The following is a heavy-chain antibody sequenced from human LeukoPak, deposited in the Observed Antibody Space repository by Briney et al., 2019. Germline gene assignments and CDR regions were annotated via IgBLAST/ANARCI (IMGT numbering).Heavy chain of an antibody. D-gene: IGHD4-17*01. CDR1: GFTFRSYE. Sequence: GGSLRLSCVASGFTFRSYEMNWVRQAPGKGLEWISYIYSTGSTTYYADSVKGRFTISRDNAKNSLYPQMNSLRVEDTAVYYCVRGGYGDYGRGSWGQGTLLTVSS. V-gene: IGHV3-48*03. CDR2: IYSTGSTT. J-gene: IGHJ5*02. CDR3: VRGGYGDYGRGS.